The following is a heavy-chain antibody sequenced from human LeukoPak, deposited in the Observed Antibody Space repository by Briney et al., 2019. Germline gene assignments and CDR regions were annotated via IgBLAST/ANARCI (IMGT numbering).Heavy chain of an antibody. D-gene: IGHD3-22*01. J-gene: IGHJ3*02. V-gene: IGHV4-59*01. CDR3: ARSAHHRAYYYDSSGYQAFDI. Sequence: KSSETLSLTCTVSGGSISSYYWRWIRQPPGKGLEWIGYIYYSGSTNYNPSLKSRVTISVDTSKNQFSLKLSSVTAADTAVYSCARSAHHRAYYYDSSGYQAFDIWGQGTMVTVSS. CDR1: GGSISSYY. CDR2: IYYSGST.